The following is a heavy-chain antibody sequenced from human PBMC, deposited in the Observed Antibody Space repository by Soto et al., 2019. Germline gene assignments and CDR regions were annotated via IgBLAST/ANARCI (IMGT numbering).Heavy chain of an antibody. CDR2: ISSSSSTI. Sequence: PGGSLRLSCAASGFTFSSYSMNWVRQAPGKGLEWVSYISSSSSTIYYADSVKGRFTISRDNAKNSLYLQMNSLRAEDTVVYYCARDLLEPVDYYMDVWGKGTTVTVSS. J-gene: IGHJ6*03. D-gene: IGHD1-1*01. CDR1: GFTFSSYS. V-gene: IGHV3-48*01. CDR3: ARDLLEPVDYYMDV.